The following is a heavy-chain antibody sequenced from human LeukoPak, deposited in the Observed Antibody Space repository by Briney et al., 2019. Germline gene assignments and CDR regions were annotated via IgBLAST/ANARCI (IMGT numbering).Heavy chain of an antibody. CDR3: AKGLRSILRFDP. Sequence: SETLPLTCTVSAASFISSSHHWGWIRQSPGKGLEWIGTVYYGRTTYYNPSLDGRVTISLDTSANHFSLKLSSVTAADAAVYYCAKGLRSILRFDPWGQGTLVTVSS. V-gene: IGHV4-39*02. J-gene: IGHJ5*02. CDR1: AASFISSSHH. CDR2: VYYGRTT.